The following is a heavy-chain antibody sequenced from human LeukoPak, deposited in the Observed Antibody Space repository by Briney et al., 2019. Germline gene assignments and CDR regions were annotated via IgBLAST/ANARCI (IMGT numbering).Heavy chain of an antibody. D-gene: IGHD2-2*01. J-gene: IGHJ5*02. CDR2: ISGNGDST. V-gene: IGHV3-23*01. CDR3: AGYQRMLDP. Sequence: GGSLRLSCAASGFTFTTYACWVRQAPGKGLEWVSTISGNGDSTFYADSVKGRFTISRDNSKNTLYLQMNSPRAEDTAVYHCAGYQRMLDPWGQGTLVTVSS. CDR1: GFTFTTYA.